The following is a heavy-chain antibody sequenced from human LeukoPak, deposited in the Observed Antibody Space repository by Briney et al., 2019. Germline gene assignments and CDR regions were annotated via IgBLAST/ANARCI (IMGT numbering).Heavy chain of an antibody. CDR2: ISSSGSTI. J-gene: IGHJ4*02. D-gene: IGHD6-13*01. CDR3: ARRRDRSWSYPGY. Sequence: PGGSLRLSCAASGFTFSSYEMNWVRQAPGKGLEWVSYISSSGSTIYYADSVKGRFTISRDNVKNSLYLQMNSLRAEDTAVYYCARRRDRSWSYPGYWGQGTLVTVSS. CDR1: GFTFSSYE. V-gene: IGHV3-48*03.